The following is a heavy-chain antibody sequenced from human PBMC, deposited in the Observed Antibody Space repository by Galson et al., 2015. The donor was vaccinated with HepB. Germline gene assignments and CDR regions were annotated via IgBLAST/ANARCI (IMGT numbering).Heavy chain of an antibody. V-gene: IGHV3-23*01. D-gene: IGHD3-3*01. Sequence: SLRLSCAASGFTFSSYAMSWVRQAPGKGLEWVSGITGSGRSTFYSDSVKGRFTISRDGSKNRLYLQMSSLRAEDTAVYYCAKGEDSDFYVEYFQHWGQGSLVTVSS. CDR2: ITGSGRST. J-gene: IGHJ1*01. CDR3: AKGEDSDFYVEYFQH. CDR1: GFTFSSYA.